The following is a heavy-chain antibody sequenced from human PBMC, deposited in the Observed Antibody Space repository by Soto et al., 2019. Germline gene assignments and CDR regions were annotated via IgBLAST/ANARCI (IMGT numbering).Heavy chain of an antibody. CDR2: IYYSGGT. CDR1: GAAPSSGVYF. V-gene: IGHV4-61*08. Sequence: NPSETLSLTCTVSGAAPSSGVYFYTWVRQPPGKGLEWLGYIYYSGGTNYNPSLKSRVTISLDKSKSQFSLRLISVTAADTAVYYCTREQSDDNYFDPWGQGTLVTVSS. CDR3: TREQSDDNYFDP. J-gene: IGHJ5*02. D-gene: IGHD6-19*01.